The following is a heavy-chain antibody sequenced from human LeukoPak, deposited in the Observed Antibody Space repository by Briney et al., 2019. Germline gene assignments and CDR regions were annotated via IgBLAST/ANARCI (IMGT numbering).Heavy chain of an antibody. CDR2: IKQDGSEK. D-gene: IGHD3-3*01. J-gene: IGHJ4*02. CDR3: AKDLPVFGVLIHYFDY. V-gene: IGHV3-7*01. CDR1: GFTFSSYW. Sequence: GGSLRLSCAASGFTFSSYWMSWVRQAPGKGLEWVANIKQDGSEKYYVDSVKGRFTISRDNSKNTLYLQMNSLRAEDTAVYYCAKDLPVFGVLIHYFDYWGQGTLVTVSS.